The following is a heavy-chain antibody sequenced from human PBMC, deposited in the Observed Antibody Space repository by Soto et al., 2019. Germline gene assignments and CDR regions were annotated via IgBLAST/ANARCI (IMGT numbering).Heavy chain of an antibody. D-gene: IGHD3-10*01. V-gene: IGHV3-33*01. CDR1: GFTFSSYG. Sequence: QVQLVESGGGVVQPGRSLRLSCAASGFTFSSYGMHWVRQAPGKGLEWVAVIWYDGSNKYYADSVKGRFTISRDNSKNTLYLQMTSLRAEDTAVYYCARDRYGSGRNDYWGQGTLVTVSS. CDR2: IWYDGSNK. J-gene: IGHJ4*02. CDR3: ARDRYGSGRNDY.